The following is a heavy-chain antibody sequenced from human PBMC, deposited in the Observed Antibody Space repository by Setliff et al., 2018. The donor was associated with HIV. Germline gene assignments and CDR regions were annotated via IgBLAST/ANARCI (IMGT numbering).Heavy chain of an antibody. CDR1: GFTFINYN. D-gene: IGHD1-26*01. J-gene: IGHJ4*02. CDR3: ARDPYRGSYYEADY. Sequence: PGESLKLSCAASGFTFINYNMNWVRQAPGKGLEWVSFISSTSTYIYYADSVKGRFTISRDNANNSLYLQMNSLRAEDTAVYYCARDPYRGSYYEADYWGQGTLVTVSS. CDR2: ISSTSTYI. V-gene: IGHV3-21*01.